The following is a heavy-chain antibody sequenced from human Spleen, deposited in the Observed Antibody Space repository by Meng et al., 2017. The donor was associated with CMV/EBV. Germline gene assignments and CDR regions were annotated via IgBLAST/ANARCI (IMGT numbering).Heavy chain of an antibody. CDR1: GLSLSTYW. CDR2: INRDGRTT. J-gene: IGHJ4*02. D-gene: IGHD1-26*01. CDR3: ARDRGSSEYYLDN. Sequence: GEPLKISCGASGLSLSTYWMNWVRQAPGKGLVWVSRINRDGRTTTYADSVKGRFTISRGDAKNTLYLQMNSLKAEDTALYYCARDRGSSEYYLDNWGQGTLVTVSS. V-gene: IGHV3-74*01.